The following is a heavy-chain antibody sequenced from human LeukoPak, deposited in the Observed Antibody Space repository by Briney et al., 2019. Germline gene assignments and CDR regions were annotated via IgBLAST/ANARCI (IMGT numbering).Heavy chain of an antibody. D-gene: IGHD1-1*01. CDR1: GASFSDHY. J-gene: IGHJ5*02. CDR2: IDQSRIT. V-gene: IGHV4-34*01. Sequence: SETLSLTCAVYGASFSDHYWTWIRQPPGKGLEWIGEIDQSRITKCNPSLKGRVTISLVTSKNQFSLDLTSVTAADTAVYYWAASSQLGSYNWFDPWGQGTPVTVSS. CDR3: AASSQLGSYNWFDP.